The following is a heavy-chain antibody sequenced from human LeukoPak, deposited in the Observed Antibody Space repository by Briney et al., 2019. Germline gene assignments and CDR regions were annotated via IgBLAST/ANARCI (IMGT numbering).Heavy chain of an antibody. Sequence: GRYLRLSCAASGFTFSSYGMHWVRHAPGKGLEWVAVIWYDGSNKYYEDSVKGRFTMSRDNSKNTLYLQMNSLRAEDTAVYYCVGVAPYGDYEDYWGQGTLVTVSS. V-gene: IGHV3-33*01. CDR2: IWYDGSNK. CDR1: GFTFSSYG. CDR3: VGVAPYGDYEDY. J-gene: IGHJ4*02. D-gene: IGHD4-17*01.